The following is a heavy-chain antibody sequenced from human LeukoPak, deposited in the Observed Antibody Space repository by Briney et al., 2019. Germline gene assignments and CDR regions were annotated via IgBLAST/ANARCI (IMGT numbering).Heavy chain of an antibody. CDR3: AGGSGVEYSSSSTVYYFDY. Sequence: PGGSLRLSCAASGFTFSNAWMSWVRQPPGKGLEWIGEINHSGSTNYNPSLKSRVTISVDTSKNQFSLKLSSVTAADTAVYYCAGGSGVEYSSSSTVYYFDYWAREPWSPSPQ. D-gene: IGHD6-6*01. CDR2: INHSGST. J-gene: IGHJ4*02. V-gene: IGHV4-34*01. CDR1: GFTFSNAW.